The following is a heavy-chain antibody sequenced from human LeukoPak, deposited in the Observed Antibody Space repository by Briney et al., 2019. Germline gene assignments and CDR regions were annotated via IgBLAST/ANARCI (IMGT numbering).Heavy chain of an antibody. CDR1: GGSISSYY. CDR2: INHSGST. J-gene: IGHJ2*01. CDR3: ARVGKVVAARPKHPLDNPKKPNWYFDL. V-gene: IGHV4-34*01. Sequence: SETLSLTCTVSGGSISSYYWSWIRQPPGKGLEWIGEINHSGSTNYNPSLKSRVTISVDTSKNQFSLKLSSVTAADTAVYYCARVGKVVAARPKHPLDNPKKPNWYFDLWGRGTLVTVSS. D-gene: IGHD6-6*01.